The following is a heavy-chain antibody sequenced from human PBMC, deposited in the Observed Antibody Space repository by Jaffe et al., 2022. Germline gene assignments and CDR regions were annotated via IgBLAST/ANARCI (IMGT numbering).Heavy chain of an antibody. J-gene: IGHJ3*02. CDR2: ISSSGSTI. CDR3: ARADDSSGYYSVGAFDI. D-gene: IGHD3-22*01. V-gene: IGHV3-48*03. CDR1: GFTFSSYE. Sequence: EVQLVESGGGLVQPGGSLRLSCAASGFTFSSYEMNWVRQAPGKGLEWVSYISSSGSTIYYADSVKGRFTISRDNAKNSLYLQMNSLRAEDTAVYYCARADDSSGYYSVGAFDIWGQGTMVTVSS.